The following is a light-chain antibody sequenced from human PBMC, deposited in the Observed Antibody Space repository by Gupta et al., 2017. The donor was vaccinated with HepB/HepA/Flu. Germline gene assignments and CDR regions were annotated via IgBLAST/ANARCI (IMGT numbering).Light chain of an antibody. CDR1: QSVSSN. J-gene: IGKJ4*01. CDR3: QQYNNWPPLT. V-gene: IGKV3-15*01. CDR2: GAS. Sequence: ILMTQSPATLSVSPGERATLSCSASQSVSSNLAWYQQTPGQAPRLIIYGASTRATGIPARFSGSGSGTEFTLTISSLQSEDFAVYYCQQYNNWPPLTFGGGTKVEIK.